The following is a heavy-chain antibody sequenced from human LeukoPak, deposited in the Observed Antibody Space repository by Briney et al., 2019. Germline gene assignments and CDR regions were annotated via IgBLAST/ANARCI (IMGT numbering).Heavy chain of an antibody. J-gene: IGHJ6*02. CDR2: IYYSGST. Sequence: SETLSLTCTVSLGSISNDYWSWIRQPPGKGLEWIGYIYYSGSTNYNPSLRSRVTISVDTSKNQFSLKLSSVTAADTAVYYCARDRYGRRNGMDVWGQGTTVTVSS. CDR1: LGSISNDY. V-gene: IGHV4-59*01. CDR3: ARDRYGRRNGMDV. D-gene: IGHD4-17*01.